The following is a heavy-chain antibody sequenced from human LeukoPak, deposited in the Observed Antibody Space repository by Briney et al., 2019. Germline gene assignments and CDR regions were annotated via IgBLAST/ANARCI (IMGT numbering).Heavy chain of an antibody. V-gene: IGHV1-8*03. CDR3: ARSYGSGTYYSYYYMDV. CDR2: MNPNSGNT. Sequence: GASVKVSCKASGYTFTSYDITWVRQATGQGLEWMGWMNPNSGNTGYAQRFQGRVTITRNTSISTAYMVLSSLRSEDTAVYYCARSYGSGTYYSYYYMDVWGKGTTVTVSS. CDR1: GYTFTSYD. D-gene: IGHD3-10*01. J-gene: IGHJ6*03.